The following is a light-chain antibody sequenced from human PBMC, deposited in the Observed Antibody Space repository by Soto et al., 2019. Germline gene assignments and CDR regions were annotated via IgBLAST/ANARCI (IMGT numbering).Light chain of an antibody. Sequence: DIVMTQSPLSLPVTPGEPASISCRSSQSLLHSDGYNYLDWFLQRPGQSPQLLIYLGSSRASGVPDRFSGSGSGTEFTLKISRVEAEDVGVYYCMQALQTPLTFGGGTRVDIQ. V-gene: IGKV2-28*01. CDR1: QSLLHSDGYNY. CDR3: MQALQTPLT. CDR2: LGS. J-gene: IGKJ4*01.